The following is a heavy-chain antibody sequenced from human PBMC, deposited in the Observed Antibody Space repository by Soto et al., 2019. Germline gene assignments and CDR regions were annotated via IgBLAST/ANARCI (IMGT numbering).Heavy chain of an antibody. D-gene: IGHD3-22*01. Sequence: QVPLVQSGSELKKPGASVKVSCKASGYTFTSYAMNWVRQAPGQGLEWMGWINTNTGNPTYAQGFTGRFVFSLDTSVSTAYLQICSLKAEDTAVYYCARPYYYDSSGYYNGYYYGMDVWGQGTTVTVSS. CDR1: GYTFTSYA. V-gene: IGHV7-4-1*01. J-gene: IGHJ6*02. CDR3: ARPYYYDSSGYYNGYYYGMDV. CDR2: INTNTGNP.